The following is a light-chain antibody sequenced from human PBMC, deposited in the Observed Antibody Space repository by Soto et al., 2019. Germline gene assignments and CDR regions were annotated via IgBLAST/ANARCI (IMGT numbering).Light chain of an antibody. Sequence: DIQMTQSPSSLSASVVDRVTITCRASQAIKDHLGWYQQKPGNAPKRLIYGASTLHSGVPSRFSGSGSGTEFTLTISSLQPEDFATYYCLQHNTYPITFGQGTRLDMK. V-gene: IGKV1-17*01. CDR3: LQHNTYPIT. CDR2: GAS. J-gene: IGKJ5*01. CDR1: QAIKDH.